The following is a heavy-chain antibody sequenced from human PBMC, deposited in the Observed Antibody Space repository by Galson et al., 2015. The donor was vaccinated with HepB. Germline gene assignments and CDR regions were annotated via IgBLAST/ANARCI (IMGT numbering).Heavy chain of an antibody. CDR1: GFTFSNVW. CDR3: ARDRGGSGTYLSDYYDMDV. CDR2: ISFSGTTR. J-gene: IGHJ6*02. Sequence: SLRLSCAASGFTFSNVWMSWVRQAPGKGLEWVSYISFSGTTRYYADSVKGRFTIFRDNAKNSLYLQMNSLRVEDTAVYYCARDRGGSGTYLSDYYDMDVWGQGTTVTVSS. D-gene: IGHD3-10*01. V-gene: IGHV3-11*04.